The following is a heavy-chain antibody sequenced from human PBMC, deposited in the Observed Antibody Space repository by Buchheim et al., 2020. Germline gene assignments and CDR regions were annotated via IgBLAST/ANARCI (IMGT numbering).Heavy chain of an antibody. CDR3: ARDLAYCTNGVCRGYFDY. CDR1: GGSISSSSYY. D-gene: IGHD2-8*01. CDR2: IYYSGST. Sequence: QLQLQESGPGLVKPSETLSLTCTVSGGSISSSSYYWGWIRQPPGKGLEWIGSIYYSGSTYYNPSLKSRVTISVDTSKNQFSLKLSSVTAADTAVYYCARDLAYCTNGVCRGYFDYWGQGTL. J-gene: IGHJ4*02. V-gene: IGHV4-39*07.